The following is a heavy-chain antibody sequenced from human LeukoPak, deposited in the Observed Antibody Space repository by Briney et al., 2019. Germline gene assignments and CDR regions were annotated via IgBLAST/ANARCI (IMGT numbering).Heavy chain of an antibody. CDR3: TRASWFGELLKAFDI. V-gene: IGHV4-34*01. CDR2: IYHSGST. CDR1: GGSFSGYY. J-gene: IGHJ3*02. Sequence: SETLSLTCAVYGGSFSGYYWSWIRQPPGKGLEWIGSIYHSGSTYYNPSLKSRVTISVDTSKNQFSLKLSSVTAADTAVYYCTRASWFGELLKAFDIWGQGTMVTVSS. D-gene: IGHD3-10*01.